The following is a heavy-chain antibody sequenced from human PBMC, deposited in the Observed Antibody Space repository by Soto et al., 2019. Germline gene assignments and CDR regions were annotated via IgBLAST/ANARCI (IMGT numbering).Heavy chain of an antibody. CDR2: IYYGGST. D-gene: IGHD4-17*01. Sequence: SETLSLTCIVSVGSISSGDHYWSWIRQYPGKGLEWIGYIYYGGSTYYNPSLKSRVFISVDTSKNQFSLHLTSVTATDTAVYYCVRGNTYGVVNWFDSWGQGTLVTVSS. CDR3: VRGNTYGVVNWFDS. CDR1: VGSISSGDHY. J-gene: IGHJ5*01. V-gene: IGHV4-31*03.